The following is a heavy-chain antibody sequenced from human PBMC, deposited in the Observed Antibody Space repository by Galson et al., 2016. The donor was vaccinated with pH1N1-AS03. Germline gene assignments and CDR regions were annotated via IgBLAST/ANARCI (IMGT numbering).Heavy chain of an antibody. CDR3: ARAYYGDFADWFDP. Sequence: LVKPTQTLTLTFTFSGFSLSTSGVGVGWIRQAPGKALEWLAIIYWNDDIRYSPSLRNRHTITKDTSKSQVVLTMTNMDPVDTATYFCARAYYGDFADWFDPWGQGTLVTVSA. D-gene: IGHD4-17*01. CDR1: GFSLSTSGVG. CDR2: IYWNDDI. V-gene: IGHV2-5*01. J-gene: IGHJ5*02.